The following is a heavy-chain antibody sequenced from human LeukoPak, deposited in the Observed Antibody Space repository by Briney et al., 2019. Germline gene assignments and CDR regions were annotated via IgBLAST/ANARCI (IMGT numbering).Heavy chain of an antibody. CDR3: ARGGGMVRGVNIPSWFDP. J-gene: IGHJ5*02. Sequence: PSETLSLTCAVYGGSFSGYYWSWIRQPPGKGLEWIGEINHSGSTNYNPSLKSRTTISVETSKNQFSLKLSSGTAADTAVYYCARGGGMVRGVNIPSWFDPWGQGTLVTVSS. CDR1: GGSFSGYY. D-gene: IGHD3-10*01. V-gene: IGHV4-34*01. CDR2: INHSGST.